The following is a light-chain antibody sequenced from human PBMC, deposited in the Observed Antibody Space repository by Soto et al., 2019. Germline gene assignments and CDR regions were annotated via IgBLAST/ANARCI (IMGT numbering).Light chain of an antibody. CDR1: SSDVGAYKY. V-gene: IGLV2-8*01. Sequence: HSVLTQPPSASGSPGQSVTISCTGTSSDVGAYKYVSWYQQYPGKAPKLMIYEVTKRPSGVPDRFSGSKSGNTASLTVSGLQAEDEADYYCTSYVGNDIWVFGGGTKLTVL. CDR3: TSYVGNDIWV. J-gene: IGLJ3*02. CDR2: EVT.